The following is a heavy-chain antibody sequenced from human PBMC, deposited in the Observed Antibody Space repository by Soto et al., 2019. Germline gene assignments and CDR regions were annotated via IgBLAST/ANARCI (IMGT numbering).Heavy chain of an antibody. CDR3: AKSPNFYCSSPNCYKYYFDH. J-gene: IGHJ4*02. CDR2: ISYDGSEK. CDR1: GLTFTTYG. V-gene: IGHV3-30*18. D-gene: IGHD2-2*02. Sequence: GGSLRLSCAASGLTFTTYGMHWVRQAPGKGLEWVAVISYDGSEKYYVDSVKGRFTISKDNSKNTLYLQMNILRPEDTAVYYCAKSPNFYCSSPNCYKYYFDHWGQGTRVTVSS.